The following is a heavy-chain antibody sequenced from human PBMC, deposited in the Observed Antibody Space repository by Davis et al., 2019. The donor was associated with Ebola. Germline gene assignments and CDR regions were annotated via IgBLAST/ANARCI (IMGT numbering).Heavy chain of an antibody. CDR3: TTDLVDTYYDILTGYYIGGRDAFDI. Sequence: GESLKISCTTAGFNFNTYSLNWVRQAPGKGLEWVGRIKSKTDGGTTDYAAPVKGRFTISRDDSKNTQYLQMNSLKTEDTAVYYCTTDLVDTYYDILTGYYIGGRDAFDIWGQGTMVTVSS. D-gene: IGHD3-9*01. J-gene: IGHJ3*02. CDR1: GFNFNTYS. V-gene: IGHV3-15*01. CDR2: IKSKTDGGTT.